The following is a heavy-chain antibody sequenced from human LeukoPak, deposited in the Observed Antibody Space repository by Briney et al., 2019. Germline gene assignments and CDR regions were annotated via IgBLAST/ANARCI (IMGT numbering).Heavy chain of an antibody. Sequence: PGGSLRLSCAASGFTFSSYAMHWVRQAPGKGLEWVAVISYDGSNKYYADSVKGRFTISRDNSKNTLYLQMNSLRAEDTAVYYCARELRRYYYGMDVWGQGTTVTVSS. CDR3: ARELRRYYYGMDV. J-gene: IGHJ6*02. CDR2: ISYDGSNK. V-gene: IGHV3-30*04. CDR1: GFTFSSYA.